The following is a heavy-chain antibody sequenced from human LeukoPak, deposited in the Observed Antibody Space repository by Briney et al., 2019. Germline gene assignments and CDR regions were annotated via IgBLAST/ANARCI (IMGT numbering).Heavy chain of an antibody. CDR2: IYHSGST. CDR3: AKLTAAGTPGGAFDI. D-gene: IGHD6-13*01. CDR1: GYSISSGYY. V-gene: IGHV4-38-2*02. J-gene: IGHJ3*02. Sequence: SETLSLTCTVSGYSISSGYYWGWIRQPPGKGLEWIGSIYHSGSTYYNPSLKSRVTISVDTSKNQFSLKLSSVTAADTAAYYCAKLTAAGTPGGAFDIWGQGTMVTVSS.